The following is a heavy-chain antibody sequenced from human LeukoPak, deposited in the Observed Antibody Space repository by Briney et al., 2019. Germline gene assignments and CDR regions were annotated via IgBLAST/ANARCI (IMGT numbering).Heavy chain of an antibody. Sequence: GGSLRLSCAASGFTFNNYAMTLVRQAPGKGLEWVSAISASDGSTYYVDSVKGRFTISRDFSKNILYLQMNSLRAQDTAVYYCAKLTSGWFEDFWGQGTLVTVSS. CDR1: GFTFNNYA. J-gene: IGHJ4*02. CDR3: AKLTSGWFEDF. V-gene: IGHV3-23*01. D-gene: IGHD6-19*01. CDR2: ISASDGST.